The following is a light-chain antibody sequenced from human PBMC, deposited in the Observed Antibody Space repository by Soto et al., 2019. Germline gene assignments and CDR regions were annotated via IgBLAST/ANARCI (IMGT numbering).Light chain of an antibody. CDR3: QQRSNWPPFT. Sequence: EIVLTQSPATLSLSPGETATLSCRASQSVSNYLAWYQQKPGQAPRLLIHDASNRATGIPARFSGSGSGTDFTLTISSREPEDFAVYYCQQRSNWPPFTFGPGTKVDIK. J-gene: IGKJ3*01. CDR2: DAS. V-gene: IGKV3-11*01. CDR1: QSVSNY.